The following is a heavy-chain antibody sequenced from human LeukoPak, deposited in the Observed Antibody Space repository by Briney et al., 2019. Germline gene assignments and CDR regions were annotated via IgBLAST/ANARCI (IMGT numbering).Heavy chain of an antibody. CDR2: FDPEDGET. D-gene: IGHD1-26*01. J-gene: IGHJ6*02. CDR1: GYTLTELS. CDR3: ATDPGLLGRGSYYCGMDV. V-gene: IGHV1-24*01. Sequence: ASVKVSCKVSGYTLTELSMHWVRQAPGKGLEWMGGFDPEDGETIYAQKFQGRVTMTEDTSTDTAYMELSSLRSEDTAVYYCATDPGLLGRGSYYCGMDVWGQGTTVTVSS.